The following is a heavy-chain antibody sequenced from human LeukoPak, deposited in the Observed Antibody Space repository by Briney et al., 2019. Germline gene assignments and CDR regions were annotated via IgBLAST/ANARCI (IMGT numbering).Heavy chain of an antibody. CDR2: MSGSGSST. CDR3: AKDAQGLVRGGIYFDF. CDR1: GFTFKTYV. D-gene: IGHD6-19*01. J-gene: IGHJ4*02. V-gene: IGHV3-23*01. Sequence: GGSLRLSCAASGFTFKTYVMNWVRQVPGKGPEWVSSMSGSGSSTDYADSVKGRFTISRDNSKNTLYLQMNSLRAEDTALYYCAKDAQGLVRGGIYFDFWGQGSLVTASS.